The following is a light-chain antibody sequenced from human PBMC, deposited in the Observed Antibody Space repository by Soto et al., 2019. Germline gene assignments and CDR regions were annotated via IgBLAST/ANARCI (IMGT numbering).Light chain of an antibody. V-gene: IGKV1-27*01. CDR2: GAS. Sequence: DIQMTQSPSSLSASVGDRVTITCRASQGINNNLAWYQQKPGKIPKVLIYGASTLQSGVPSRFSGSGSGTDFTLXXXXXQPXXXXXXXXXXXXSXXXTXGPGTKVDI. J-gene: IGKJ3*01. CDR3: XXXXSXXXT. CDR1: QGINNN.